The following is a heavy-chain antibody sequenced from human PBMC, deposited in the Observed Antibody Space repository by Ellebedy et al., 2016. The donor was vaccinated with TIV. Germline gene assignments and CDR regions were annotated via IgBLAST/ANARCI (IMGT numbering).Heavy chain of an antibody. CDR2: LSYTGST. Sequence: MPSETLSLTCTASGGPIRNFYWNWIRQCPGGGLEWMGHLSYTGSTEYNPSLRSRFTISLNTSKIQFSLRLSSVTAADTAVYYCARLPNRSCGVDCYSSYTFDLWGQGTVVTVSP. CDR1: GGPIRNFY. D-gene: IGHD2-21*02. V-gene: IGHV4-59*08. CDR3: ARLPNRSCGVDCYSSYTFDL. J-gene: IGHJ3*01.